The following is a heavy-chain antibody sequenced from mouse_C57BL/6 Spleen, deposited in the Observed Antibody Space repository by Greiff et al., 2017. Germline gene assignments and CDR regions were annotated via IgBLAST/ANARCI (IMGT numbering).Heavy chain of an antibody. CDR1: GFNIKDYY. CDR3: TTSPTGPNWYFGV. J-gene: IGHJ1*03. Sequence: EVKLQPSGAELVRPGASVKLSCTASGFNIKDYYMHWVKQRPEQGLEWIGRIDPEDGDTEYAPKFQGKATMTADTSSNTAYLQLISLTSEDTAVYYSTTSPTGPNWYFGVWGTGTTVTVSS. V-gene: IGHV14-1*01. D-gene: IGHD4-1*02. CDR2: IDPEDGDT.